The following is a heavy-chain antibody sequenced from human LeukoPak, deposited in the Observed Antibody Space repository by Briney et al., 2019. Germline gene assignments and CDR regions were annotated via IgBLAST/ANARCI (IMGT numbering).Heavy chain of an antibody. J-gene: IGHJ4*02. V-gene: IGHV3-48*03. Sequence: GGSLRLSCAASGFTFSSYEMNWVRQAPGKGLEWVSYISSSGSTIYYADSVKGRFTISRDNAKNSLYLQMNSLRAEDTAVYYCARVRRDLGGNYLLDYWGQGTLVTVSS. CDR1: GFTFSSYE. CDR2: ISSSGSTI. CDR3: ARVRRDLGGNYLLDY. D-gene: IGHD4-23*01.